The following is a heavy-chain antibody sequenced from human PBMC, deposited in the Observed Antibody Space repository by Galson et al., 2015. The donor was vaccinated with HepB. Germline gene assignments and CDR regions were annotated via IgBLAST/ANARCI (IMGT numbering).Heavy chain of an antibody. Sequence: ETLSLTCTVSGGSISSSSYYWGWIRQPPGKGLEWIGSIYYSGSTYYNPSLKSRVTISVDTSKNQFSLRLSSVTAADTAVYYCARDLQFPDIPIVVVPAAGYYMDVWGKGTTVTVSS. CDR1: GGSISSSSYY. CDR3: ARDLQFPDIPIVVVPAAGYYMDV. J-gene: IGHJ6*03. D-gene: IGHD2-2*01. V-gene: IGHV4-39*07. CDR2: IYYSGST.